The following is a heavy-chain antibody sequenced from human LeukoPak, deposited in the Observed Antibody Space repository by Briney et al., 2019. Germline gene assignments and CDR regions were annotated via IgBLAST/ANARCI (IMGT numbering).Heavy chain of an antibody. V-gene: IGHV3-23*01. CDR1: GFTFSSYG. Sequence: GGSLRLSCAASGFTFSSYGMSWVRQAPGKGLEWVSAISGSGGNTYYADSVKGRFTISRDNSKNSLYLQMNSLRAEDTALYYCASDVTLIVTFIGDAFDIWGQGTMVTVSS. CDR2: ISGSGGNT. J-gene: IGHJ3*02. CDR3: ASDVTLIVTFIGDAFDI. D-gene: IGHD3-22*01.